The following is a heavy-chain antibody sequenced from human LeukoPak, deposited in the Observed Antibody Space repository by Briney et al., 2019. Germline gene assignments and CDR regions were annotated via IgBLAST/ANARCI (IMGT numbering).Heavy chain of an antibody. CDR3: ARGRSQSSSWGTFHHHMDV. CDR1: GYSFISYW. CDR2: IYPGDSDV. D-gene: IGHD6-13*01. J-gene: IGHJ6*02. Sequence: PGESLKISCKASGYSFISYWIGWVRQMPGKGLEWMGTIYPGDSDVRYSPSFQGQVIISADKSISTAYLQWSSLRASDTAMYYCARGRSQSSSWGTFHHHMDVWGQGTTVTVSS. V-gene: IGHV5-51*01.